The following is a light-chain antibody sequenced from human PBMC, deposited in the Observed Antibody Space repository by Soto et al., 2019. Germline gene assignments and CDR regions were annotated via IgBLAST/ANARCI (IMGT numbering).Light chain of an antibody. CDR1: QGITGDY. CDR2: GAS. CDR3: HQYGGFPHT. J-gene: IGKJ2*01. V-gene: IGKV3-20*01. Sequence: DIVLTQSPGTLSLSPGERATLSCRASQGITGDYLAWYQQKPGQAPRLLIYGASSRATGIPDRFSGSGSGTDFTFIISRLEPEDFAMYYCHQYGGFPHTFGQGTKLETK.